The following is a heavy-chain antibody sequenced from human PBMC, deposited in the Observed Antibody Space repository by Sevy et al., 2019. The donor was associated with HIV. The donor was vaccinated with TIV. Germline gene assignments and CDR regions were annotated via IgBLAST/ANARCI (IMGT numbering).Heavy chain of an antibody. D-gene: IGHD3-22*01. CDR3: AGGRYDSSGSFDAFDI. V-gene: IGHV3-23*01. J-gene: IGHJ3*02. Sequence: GGSLRLSCAASGFTFSSYAMNWVRQAPGKGLEWVSRIFGDGDITYYADSVKGRFTISRDKFKNTLYLQMHSLRAEDTAVYYCAGGRYDSSGSFDAFDIWGQGTMVTVSS. CDR1: GFTFSSYA. CDR2: IFGDGDIT.